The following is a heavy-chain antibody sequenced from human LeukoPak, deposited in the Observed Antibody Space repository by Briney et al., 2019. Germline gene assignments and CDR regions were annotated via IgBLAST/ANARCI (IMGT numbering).Heavy chain of an antibody. CDR1: GGSISSKY. J-gene: IGHJ4*02. CDR2: IHYSGST. D-gene: IGHD6-19*01. V-gene: IGHV4-59*08. Sequence: SATLSLTCTVSGGSISSKYWSWIRQPPGKGLEWIGYIHYSGSTNYNPSLKSGDTISVDTSKNQFSLKVISVTAADTAVYYCARHSSGWSDFDYWGQGTLVTVSS. CDR3: ARHSSGWSDFDY.